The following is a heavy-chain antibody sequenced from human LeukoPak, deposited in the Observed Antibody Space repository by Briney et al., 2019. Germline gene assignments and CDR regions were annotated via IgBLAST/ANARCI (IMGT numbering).Heavy chain of an antibody. CDR2: IYPGDSDT. CDR1: GYLFTSYW. CDR3: ARCKLTFRSPRTHAFDI. Sequence: GESLKISCKGSGYLFTSYWIGRVRQMPGKGLEWMGIIYPGDSDTRYSPSFQGQVTISADKSINTAYLQWSSLKGSDTAMYYCARCKLTFRSPRTHAFDIWGQGTMVTVSS. J-gene: IGHJ3*02. D-gene: IGHD2/OR15-2a*01. V-gene: IGHV5-51*01.